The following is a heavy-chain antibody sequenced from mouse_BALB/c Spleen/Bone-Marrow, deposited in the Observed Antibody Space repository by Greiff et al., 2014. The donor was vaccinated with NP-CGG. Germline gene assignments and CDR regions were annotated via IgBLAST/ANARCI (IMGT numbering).Heavy chain of an antibody. J-gene: IGHJ1*01. CDR1: GYNIKDTY. V-gene: IGHV14-3*02. CDR3: ASRENDRYVDD. Sequence: EVQLEESGAELVKPGASVKLSCTASGYNIKDTYMHWVKQRPEQGLEWIGRIYPANGNTKYDPKFQGKATITVDTSSNTAYMQLSSMTSADDSAFYCASRENDRYVDDWGAGTTVTVSS. CDR2: IYPANGNT.